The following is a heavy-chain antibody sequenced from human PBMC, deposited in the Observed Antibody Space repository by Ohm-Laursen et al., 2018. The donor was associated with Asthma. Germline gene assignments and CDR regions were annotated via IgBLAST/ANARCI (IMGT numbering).Heavy chain of an antibody. CDR2: ISASAGTI. V-gene: IGHV3-11*01. J-gene: IGHJ6*02. Sequence: GSLRLSCAASGITFSDSYMTWIRQAPGKGLEWISYISASAGTIYYADSVKGRFTISRDNAKNSLYLQMNSLRAEDTAVYYCAVRTTSAGFDVWGQGTTVTVSS. CDR1: GITFSDSY. CDR3: AVRTTSAGFDV. D-gene: IGHD1-1*01.